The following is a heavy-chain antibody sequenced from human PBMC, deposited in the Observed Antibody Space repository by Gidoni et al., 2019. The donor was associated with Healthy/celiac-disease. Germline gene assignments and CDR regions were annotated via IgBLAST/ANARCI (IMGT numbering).Heavy chain of an antibody. CDR1: GGSISSYY. D-gene: IGHD3-10*01. Sequence: QVQLQESGPGLVKPSETLSLTCTVSGGSISSYYWSWIRQPPGKGLEWIGYIYYSGSTNYNPSLKSRVTISVDTSKNQFSLKLSSVTAADTAVYYRARDPDGSGVIFDYWGQGTLVTVSS. J-gene: IGHJ4*02. V-gene: IGHV4-59*01. CDR2: IYYSGST. CDR3: ARDPDGSGVIFDY.